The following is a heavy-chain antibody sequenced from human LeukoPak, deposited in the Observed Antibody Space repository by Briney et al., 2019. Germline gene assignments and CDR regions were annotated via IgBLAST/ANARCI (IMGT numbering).Heavy chain of an antibody. CDR1: GFTFRSYA. CDR2: LSGSGDST. J-gene: IGHJ3*01. Sequence: GGSLRLSCAVSGFTFRSYAMSWVRQAPGKGLEWVSALSGSGDSTYYADSVKGRLTISRDNSKNTLYLQMNSLRVEDTAVYHCAKSPNVRRIDYAALDFWGQGTMVTVSS. V-gene: IGHV3-23*01. D-gene: IGHD4-17*01. CDR3: AKSPNVRRIDYAALDF.